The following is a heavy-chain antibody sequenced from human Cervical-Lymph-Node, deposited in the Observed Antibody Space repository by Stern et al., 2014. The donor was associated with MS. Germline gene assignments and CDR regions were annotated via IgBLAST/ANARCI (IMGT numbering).Heavy chain of an antibody. CDR1: GGSITSGDYY. J-gene: IGHJ5*02. Sequence: EQLVESRPGLVKPSQTLSLTCTVSGGSITSGDYYWSWIRQPPGKGLEWIGYIYYSGSTYYNPSLKSRVTISVDTSKNQFSLKLSSVTAADTAVYYCASANCSSTSCPNWFDPWGQGTLVTVSS. CDR2: IYYSGST. D-gene: IGHD2-2*01. CDR3: ASANCSSTSCPNWFDP. V-gene: IGHV4-30-4*01.